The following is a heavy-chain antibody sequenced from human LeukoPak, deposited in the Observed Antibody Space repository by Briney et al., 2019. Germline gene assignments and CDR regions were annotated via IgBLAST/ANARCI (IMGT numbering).Heavy chain of an antibody. D-gene: IGHD5-18*01. CDR2: INRSGST. Sequence: SETLSLTCAVYGGSFSGYYWSWIRQPPGKGLEWMGEINRSGSTNYNPSLKSRVTISVDTSKNQSSLKLSSVTAADTAVYYCTGIYSYGYYYYYYYYMDVWGKGTTVTISS. CDR1: GGSFSGYY. J-gene: IGHJ6*03. CDR3: TGIYSYGYYYYYYYYMDV. V-gene: IGHV4-34*01.